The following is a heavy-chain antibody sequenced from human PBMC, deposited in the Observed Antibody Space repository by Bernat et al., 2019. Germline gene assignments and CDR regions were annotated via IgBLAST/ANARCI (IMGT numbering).Heavy chain of an antibody. CDR3: ARGLSHYGPDY. D-gene: IGHD3-10*01. J-gene: IGHJ4*02. Sequence: QLQLQESGPGLVKPSETLSLTCTVSAGSISSNNYFWGWIREPPGKGLEWIGSVYSSGSTYYNPSLKGRVTISVDTSKNQFSLKLSSVTAADTAVYYCARGLSHYGPDYWGQGTLVTVSS. V-gene: IGHV4-39*01. CDR2: VYSSGST. CDR1: AGSISSNNYF.